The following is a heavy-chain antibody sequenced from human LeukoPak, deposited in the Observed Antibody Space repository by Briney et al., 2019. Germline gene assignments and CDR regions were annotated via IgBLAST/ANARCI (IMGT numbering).Heavy chain of an antibody. CDR3: ARDKGRGDSSSQHFYGMDV. V-gene: IGHV3-21*01. CDR2: ISSSSSYI. D-gene: IGHD6-13*01. Sequence: NPGGSLRLSCAASGFTFSSYSMNWVRQAPGKWLEWVSSISSSSSYIYYADSVKGRFTISRDNAKNSLYLQMNSLRAEDTAVYYCARDKGRGDSSSQHFYGMDVWGQGTTVTVSS. J-gene: IGHJ6*02. CDR1: GFTFSSYS.